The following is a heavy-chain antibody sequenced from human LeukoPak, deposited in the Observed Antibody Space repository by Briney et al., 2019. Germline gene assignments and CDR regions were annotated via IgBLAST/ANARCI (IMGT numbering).Heavy chain of an antibody. D-gene: IGHD6-6*01. CDR1: GFTFSSYG. CDR2: ISGSADST. J-gene: IGHJ4*02. V-gene: IGHV3-23*01. CDR3: AKGTLIAARLLFDY. Sequence: PGGSLRLSCAASGFTFSSYGMNWVRQAPGKGLEWVSGISGSADSTYYADPVKGRFTISRDNSKNTLYLQMNSLRAEDTAVYYCAKGTLIAARLLFDYWGQGTLVTVSS.